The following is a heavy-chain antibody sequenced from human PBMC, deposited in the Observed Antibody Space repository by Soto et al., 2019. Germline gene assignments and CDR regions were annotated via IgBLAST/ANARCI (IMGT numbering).Heavy chain of an antibody. CDR3: ARDLYYYDSSGYDSVTPLDY. Sequence: GGSLRLSCAASGFTFSSYSMNWVRQAPGKGLEWVSYISSSSSTIYYADSVKGRFTISRDNAKNSLYLQMNSLRDEDTAVYYCARDLYYYDSSGYDSVTPLDYWGQGTLVTVSS. J-gene: IGHJ4*02. D-gene: IGHD3-22*01. CDR1: GFTFSSYS. V-gene: IGHV3-48*02. CDR2: ISSSSSTI.